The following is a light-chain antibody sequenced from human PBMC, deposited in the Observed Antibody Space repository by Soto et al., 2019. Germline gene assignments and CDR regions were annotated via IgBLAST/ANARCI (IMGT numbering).Light chain of an antibody. CDR1: SSDVGGSDF. Sequence: QSVLTQPASVSGSPGQSIAISCTGTSSDVGGSDFVSWYQHHPGKAPKLIIHDVNNRPSGVSARFSGSKSGNTASLTISGLPAADEADYFCSSYTTGNTPYVFGAGTKVTVL. CDR2: DVN. CDR3: SSYTTGNTPYV. V-gene: IGLV2-14*03. J-gene: IGLJ1*01.